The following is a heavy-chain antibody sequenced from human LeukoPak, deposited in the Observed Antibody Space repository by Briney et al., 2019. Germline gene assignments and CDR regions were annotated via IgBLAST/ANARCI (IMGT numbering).Heavy chain of an antibody. CDR1: GFTFSSYW. CDR2: INSDGSRT. J-gene: IGHJ3*02. CDR3: ARVNYYDSSGGDAFDI. Sequence: GGSLRLSCAASGFTFSSYWMHWVRQAPGKGLVWVSRINSDGSRTSYADSVKGRFTISRDNAKNTLYLQMNSLRAEDTAVYYCARVNYYDSSGGDAFDIWGQGTMVTVSS. D-gene: IGHD3-22*01. V-gene: IGHV3-74*01.